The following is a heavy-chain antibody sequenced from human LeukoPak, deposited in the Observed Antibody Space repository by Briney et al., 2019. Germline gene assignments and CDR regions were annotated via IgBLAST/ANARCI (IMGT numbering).Heavy chain of an antibody. D-gene: IGHD6-19*01. J-gene: IGHJ4*02. CDR3: AKGVWDSSGWYLDY. CDR1: GFTFSSYE. V-gene: IGHV3-48*03. Sequence: PGGSLRLSCAASGFTFSSYEMNWVRQAPGKGLEWVSYISSSGSTIYYADSVKGRFTISRDNAKNSLYLQMNSLRAEDTAVYYCAKGVWDSSGWYLDYWGQGTLVTVSS. CDR2: ISSSGSTI.